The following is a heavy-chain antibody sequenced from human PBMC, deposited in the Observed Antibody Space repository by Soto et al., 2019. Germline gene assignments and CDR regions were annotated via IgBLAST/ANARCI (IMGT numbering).Heavy chain of an antibody. CDR3: TRWGTFFGVVIWFDP. CDR1: GFTFGDYA. J-gene: IGHJ5*02. Sequence: GGSLRLSCTASGFTFGDYAMSWFRQAPGKGLEWVGFIRSKAYGGTTEYAASVKGRFTISRDDSKSIAYLQMSSLKTEDTAVYYCTRWGTFFGVVIWFDPWGQGTLVTVSS. D-gene: IGHD3-3*01. V-gene: IGHV3-49*03. CDR2: IRSKAYGGTT.